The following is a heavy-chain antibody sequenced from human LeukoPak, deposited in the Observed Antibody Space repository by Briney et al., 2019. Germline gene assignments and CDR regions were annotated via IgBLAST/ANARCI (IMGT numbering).Heavy chain of an antibody. CDR1: GGSLSGYY. CDR3: ASTTFYDSSGFDY. V-gene: IGHV4-34*01. J-gene: IGHJ4*02. Sequence: SETLSLTCAVYGGSLSGYYWSWVRQPPGKGLEWIGEIYHSGSTNYNPSLKSRVTISVDKSKNQFSLKLSSVTAADTAVYYCASTTFYDSSGFDYWGQGTLVTVSS. CDR2: IYHSGST. D-gene: IGHD3-22*01.